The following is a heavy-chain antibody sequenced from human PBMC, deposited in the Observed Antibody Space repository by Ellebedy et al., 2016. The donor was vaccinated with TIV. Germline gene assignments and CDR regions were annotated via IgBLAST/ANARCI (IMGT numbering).Heavy chain of an antibody. D-gene: IGHD5-24*01. CDR1: GFTFSSYS. J-gene: IGHJ6*02. V-gene: IGHV3-21*01. Sequence: GESLKISCAASGFTFSSYSMNWVRQAPGKGLEWVSSISSSSSYIYYADSVKGRFTISRDNAKNSLYLQMNSLRAEDTAVYYCARDPVEMATTSYGMDVWGQGTLVTVSS. CDR2: ISSSSSYI. CDR3: ARDPVEMATTSYGMDV.